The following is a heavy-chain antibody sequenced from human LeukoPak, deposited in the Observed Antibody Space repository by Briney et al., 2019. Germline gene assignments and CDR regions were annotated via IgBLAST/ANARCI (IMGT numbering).Heavy chain of an antibody. J-gene: IGHJ4*02. D-gene: IGHD5-18*01. CDR2: IIPIFGAA. Sequence: ASVKVSCKASGGTFSSYAISWVRQAPGQGLEWMGRIIPIFGAANYAQKFQGRVTITTDESTSTAYMELSSLRSEDTAVYYCARDPHSYGYYYFDYWGQGTLVTVSS. V-gene: IGHV1-69*05. CDR1: GGTFSSYA. CDR3: ARDPHSYGYYYFDY.